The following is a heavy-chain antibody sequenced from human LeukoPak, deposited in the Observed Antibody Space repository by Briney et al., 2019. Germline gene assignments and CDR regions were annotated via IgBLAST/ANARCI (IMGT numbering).Heavy chain of an antibody. J-gene: IGHJ6*02. CDR2: IKGDGRST. Sequence: GGSLRLSCAASGFTFSSYVMTWVRQAPGKGLEWVSTIKGDGRSTFYAESVKGRFTISRDNSKNTLYLQMNSLRAEDTAVYYCARAASIAAAGTVNYYYSMDVWGQGTTVTVSS. CDR3: ARAASIAAAGTVNYYYSMDV. D-gene: IGHD6-13*01. CDR1: GFTFSSYV. V-gene: IGHV3-23*01.